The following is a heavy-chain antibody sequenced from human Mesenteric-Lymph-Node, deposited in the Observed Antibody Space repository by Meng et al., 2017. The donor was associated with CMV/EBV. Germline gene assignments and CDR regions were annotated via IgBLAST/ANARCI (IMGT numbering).Heavy chain of an antibody. CDR1: GYSISSGYY. CDR3: ARASYCSGGSCYSNYGMDV. Sequence: ESLKISCTVSGYSISSGYYWGWIRQPPGKGLEWIGSIYHSGSTYYNPSLKSRVTISVDTSKNQFSLKLSSVTAADTAVYYCARASYCSGGSCYSNYGMDVWGQGTTVTVSS. J-gene: IGHJ6*02. CDR2: IYHSGST. D-gene: IGHD2-15*01. V-gene: IGHV4-38-2*02.